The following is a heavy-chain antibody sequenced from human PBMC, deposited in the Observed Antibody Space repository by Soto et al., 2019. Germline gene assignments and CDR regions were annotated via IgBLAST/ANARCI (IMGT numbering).Heavy chain of an antibody. V-gene: IGHV3-15*01. CDR1: GSTFSDTW. D-gene: IGHD1-7*01. Sequence: GGSLRLSCAASGSTFSDTWMTWLRQTPGRGLEWVGRIKNKRSDEATDYAAAVKGRFIISRDDSKNTLYLQMHSLTTEDTAVYYCSTDGLNYGSFDYWGQGTLVTVSS. J-gene: IGHJ4*02. CDR2: IKNKRSDEAT. CDR3: STDGLNYGSFDY.